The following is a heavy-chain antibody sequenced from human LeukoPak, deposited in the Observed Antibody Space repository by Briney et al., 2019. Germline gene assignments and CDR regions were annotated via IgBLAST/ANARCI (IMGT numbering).Heavy chain of an antibody. CDR1: GYTFTSYG. Sequence: ASVKVSCKASGYTFTSYGISWVRQAPGQGLEWMGWISAYNGNTNYAQKLQGRVTMTTDTSTSTAYMELRSLRSDDTAVYYCARDQVVVTALDNLNWFDPWGQGTLVTVSS. V-gene: IGHV1-18*01. J-gene: IGHJ5*02. D-gene: IGHD2-21*02. CDR2: ISAYNGNT. CDR3: ARDQVVVTALDNLNWFDP.